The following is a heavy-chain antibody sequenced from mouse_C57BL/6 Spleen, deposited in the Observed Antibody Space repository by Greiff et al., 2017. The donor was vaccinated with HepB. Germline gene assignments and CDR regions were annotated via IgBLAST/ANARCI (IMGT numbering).Heavy chain of an antibody. J-gene: IGHJ4*01. V-gene: IGHV1-81*01. Sequence: VQLQQSGAELARPGASVKLSCKASGYTFTSYGLSWVKQRTGQGLEWIGEIYPRSGNTYYNEKFKGKATLTADKSSSTAYMELRSLTSEDSAVYFCAREGATAPYAMDYWGQGTSVTVSS. CDR1: GYTFTSYG. CDR2: IYPRSGNT. CDR3: AREGATAPYAMDY. D-gene: IGHD1-2*01.